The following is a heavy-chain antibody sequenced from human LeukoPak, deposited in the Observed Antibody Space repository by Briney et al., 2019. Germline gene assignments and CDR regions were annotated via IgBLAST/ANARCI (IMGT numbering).Heavy chain of an antibody. CDR3: ARDPRHHDGDYGSFDY. CDR2: ISAYNGNT. J-gene: IGHJ4*02. CDR1: GYTFTSYG. D-gene: IGHD4-17*01. V-gene: IGHV1-18*01. Sequence: ASVKVSCKASGYTFTSYGIGWVRQAPGQGLEWMGWISAYNGNTNYAQKLQGRVTMTTDTSTSTAYMELRSLRSDDTAVYYCARDPRHHDGDYGSFDYWGQGTLVTVSS.